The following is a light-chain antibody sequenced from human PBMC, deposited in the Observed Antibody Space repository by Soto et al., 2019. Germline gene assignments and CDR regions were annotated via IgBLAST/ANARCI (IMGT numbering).Light chain of an antibody. CDR3: QQYNNWPEP. Sequence: EVVMTQSPATLSVSPGERATLSCRASQTVGSNLAWYKQRPGQAPRLLIYGASSRATGIPARFSGSGSGTEFTLTISNLQSEDFAVYYCQQYNNWPEPFGQGTKVDI. CDR1: QTVGSN. J-gene: IGKJ1*01. V-gene: IGKV3-15*01. CDR2: GAS.